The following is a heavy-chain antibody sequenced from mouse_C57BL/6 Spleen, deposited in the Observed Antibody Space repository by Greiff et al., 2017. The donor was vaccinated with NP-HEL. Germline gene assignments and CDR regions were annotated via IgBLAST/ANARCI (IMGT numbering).Heavy chain of an antibody. D-gene: IGHD2-5*01. CDR2: IYPGSGST. CDR3: ARGGYYSNSDFDY. J-gene: IGHJ2*01. V-gene: IGHV1-55*01. Sequence: QVQLQQPGAELVKPGASVKMSCKASGYTFTSYWITWVKQRPGQGLEWIGDIYPGSGSTNYNEKFKSKATLTVDTSSSTAYMQLSSLTSEDSAVYYCARGGYYSNSDFDYWGQGTTLTVPS. CDR1: GYTFTSYW.